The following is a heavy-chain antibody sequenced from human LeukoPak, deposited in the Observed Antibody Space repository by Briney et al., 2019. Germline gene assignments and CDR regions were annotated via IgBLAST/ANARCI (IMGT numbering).Heavy chain of an antibody. J-gene: IGHJ4*02. CDR1: GFTFSSYG. CDR3: AKEWDYDSSGLTGNFDY. D-gene: IGHD3-22*01. V-gene: IGHV3-23*01. Sequence: GGSLRLSCAASGFTFSSYGMSWVRQAPGKGLEWVSGISDSGDSTYYADSVKGRFTISRDISKNTLFLQMNSLRAEDTAVYYCAKEWDYDSSGLTGNFDYWGQGTLVTVSS. CDR2: ISDSGDST.